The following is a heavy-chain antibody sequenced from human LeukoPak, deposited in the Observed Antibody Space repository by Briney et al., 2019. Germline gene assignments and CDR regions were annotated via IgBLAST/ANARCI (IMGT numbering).Heavy chain of an antibody. D-gene: IGHD6-19*01. CDR1: GFTFSRYS. CDR3: ARDQSYSSGWYGYYYYMDV. V-gene: IGHV3-21*01. J-gene: IGHJ6*03. CDR2: ISSSSSYI. Sequence: PGGSLRLSCAASGFTFSRYSMNWVRQAPGKGLEWVSSISSSSSYIYYADSVKGRFTISRDDAKNSLYLQMNSLRAEDTAVYYCARDQSYSSGWYGYYYYMDVWGKGTTVTVSS.